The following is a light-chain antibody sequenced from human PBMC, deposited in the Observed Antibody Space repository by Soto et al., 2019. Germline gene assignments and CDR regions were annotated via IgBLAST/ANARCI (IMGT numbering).Light chain of an antibody. CDR2: WAS. V-gene: IGKV4-1*01. CDR1: QSVLYSSNNKKY. J-gene: IGKJ4*01. CDR3: QQYHSNPLT. Sequence: IVMTHSPDSLAVSLGERATINCNSRQSVLYSSNNKKYLVWYQQKPGQPPNLLIYWASTRQSGVPERLSGSGYGTDLTITISSLQAEDVAVYYCQQYHSNPLTFGGGTKVDIK.